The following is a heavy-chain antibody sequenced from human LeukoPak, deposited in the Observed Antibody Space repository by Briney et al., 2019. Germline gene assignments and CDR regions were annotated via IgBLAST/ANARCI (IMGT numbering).Heavy chain of an antibody. Sequence: PGGSLRLSCAASGXTFSTYAMHWVRQAPGKGQEYISSISSDGGNTYYADSVKGRFTISRDNSKNTLYLQMNSLRAEDTAVYYCAKGLPLAYCGGDCLTHFDYWGQGTLVTVSS. V-gene: IGHV3-64*02. D-gene: IGHD2-21*02. CDR3: AKGLPLAYCGGDCLTHFDY. CDR2: ISSDGGNT. J-gene: IGHJ4*02. CDR1: GXTFSTYA.